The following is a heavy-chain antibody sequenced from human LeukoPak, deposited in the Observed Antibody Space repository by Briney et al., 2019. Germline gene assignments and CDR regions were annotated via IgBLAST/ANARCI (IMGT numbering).Heavy chain of an antibody. Sequence: ASVKVSCKASGGTFSSSVISCGRQAPVQGLEWRGGVIPIYRTANYAQKFQGRVTITADESTSTAYMELSSLRSEDTAVYYCARDVYCSSTTCSYYFDYWGQGTLVTVSS. D-gene: IGHD2-2*01. V-gene: IGHV1-69*13. CDR3: ARDVYCSSTTCSYYFDY. CDR2: VIPIYRTA. J-gene: IGHJ4*02. CDR1: GGTFSSSV.